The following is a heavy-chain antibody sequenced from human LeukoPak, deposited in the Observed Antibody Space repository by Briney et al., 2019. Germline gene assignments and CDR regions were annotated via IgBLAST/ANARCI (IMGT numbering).Heavy chain of an antibody. CDR1: GGSFSGYY. Sequence: SETLSLTCAVYGGSFSGYYWSWIRQPPGKGLEWIEEISHSGSTNYNPSLKSRVTISVDTSKNQFSLKLSSVTAADTAVYYCARVNPYYDYVWGSYRYTGTVDYWGQGTLVTVSS. V-gene: IGHV4-34*01. D-gene: IGHD3-16*02. J-gene: IGHJ4*02. CDR2: ISHSGST. CDR3: ARVNPYYDYVWGSYRYTGTVDY.